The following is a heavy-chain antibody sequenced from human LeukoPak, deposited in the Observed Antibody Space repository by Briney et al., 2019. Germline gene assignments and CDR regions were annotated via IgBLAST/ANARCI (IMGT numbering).Heavy chain of an antibody. J-gene: IGHJ4*02. D-gene: IGHD5-18*01. CDR1: GGSISSYF. CDR2: ALYTGST. CDR3: ARDNGYSYGIDY. Sequence: PSETLSLTCSVSGGSISSYFWSWIRQAPGKGLEWVGYALYTGSTEYNPALKSRVTISLDTSNNQFSLRLSSVTAADTAVYHCARDNGYSYGIDYWGQGRLVTVSS. V-gene: IGHV4-59*01.